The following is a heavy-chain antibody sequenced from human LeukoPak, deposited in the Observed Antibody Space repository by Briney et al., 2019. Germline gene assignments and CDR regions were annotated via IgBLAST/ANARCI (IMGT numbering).Heavy chain of an antibody. CDR2: IKQDGSEK. CDR1: GFTLTDHS. J-gene: IGHJ4*02. D-gene: IGHD3-10*01. Sequence: GGSLRLSCVASGFTLTDHSMHWVRQAPGKGLEWVANIKQDGSEKYYVDSVKGRFTISRDNAKNSLYLQMNSLRAEDTAVYYCARLSEMLRGPEVIYYFEHWGQGTLVTVSS. V-gene: IGHV3-7*01. CDR3: ARLSEMLRGPEVIYYFEH.